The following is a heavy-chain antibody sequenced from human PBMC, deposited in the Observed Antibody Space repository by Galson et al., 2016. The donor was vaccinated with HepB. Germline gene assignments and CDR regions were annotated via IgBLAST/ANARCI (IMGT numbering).Heavy chain of an antibody. CDR1: GGSISRHY. D-gene: IGHD2/OR15-2a*01. CDR2: IYSSGNT. J-gene: IGHJ4*02. Sequence: ETLSLTCNVSGGSISRHYWSWIRQPPGKGLEWIGYIYSSGNTNYNPSLKSRVTISIDTSKNQFSLRLSSVTAADTAIYFCAKDRSGPYFAFDSWGQGNLVTVSS. V-gene: IGHV4-59*11. CDR3: AKDRSGPYFAFDS.